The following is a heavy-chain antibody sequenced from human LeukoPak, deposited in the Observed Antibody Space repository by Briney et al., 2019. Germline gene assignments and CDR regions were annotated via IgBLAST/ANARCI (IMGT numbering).Heavy chain of an antibody. Sequence: PSETLCLTCTVSGGSFTGYYWTWIRQPPGEGLEWIGYVYNSEYTKYNPSLKSRVTISRDTSKSQFSLKLSSVTAADTAAYYCARTHGSSGYYVFDYWGQGTLVTVSS. CDR2: VYNSEYT. CDR3: ARTHGSSGYYVFDY. D-gene: IGHD2-15*01. CDR1: GGSFTGYY. V-gene: IGHV4-59*01. J-gene: IGHJ4*02.